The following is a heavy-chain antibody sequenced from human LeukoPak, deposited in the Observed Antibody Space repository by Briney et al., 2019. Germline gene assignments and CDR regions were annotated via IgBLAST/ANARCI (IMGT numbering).Heavy chain of an antibody. D-gene: IGHD2-15*01. CDR2: IRQDGSEK. Sequence: GGSLRLSCAASAFTFSRYSMNWVRQAPGKGLEWVANIRQDGSEKYYVDSVKGRFTISRDNAKKSLYLQLNSLRAEDTAVYYCARTWSNWFDPWGQGTLVTVSS. CDR3: ARTWSNWFDP. CDR1: AFTFSRYS. J-gene: IGHJ5*02. V-gene: IGHV3-7*01.